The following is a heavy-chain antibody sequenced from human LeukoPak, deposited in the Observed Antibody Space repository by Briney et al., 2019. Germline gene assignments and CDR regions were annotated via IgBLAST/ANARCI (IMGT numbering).Heavy chain of an antibody. CDR2: ISCRGGST. D-gene: IGHD5-18*01. J-gene: IGHJ4*02. CDR3: AKDKEGRYSYGLYYFDY. CDR1: GFTFRSYD. Sequence: PGGSLRLFCAASGFTFRSYDMSWAREAPGKGLEWVSAISCRGGSTYYADSVKGRLTISRHNSKNTLYLQMNSLRAEDKAVYYCAKDKEGRYSYGLYYFDYWGQGTLVTVSS. V-gene: IGHV3-23*01.